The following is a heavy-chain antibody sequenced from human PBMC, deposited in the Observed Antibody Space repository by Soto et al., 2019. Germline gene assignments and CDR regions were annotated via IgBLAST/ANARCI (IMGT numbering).Heavy chain of an antibody. V-gene: IGHV3-23*01. CDR2: ISGSGGST. Sequence: EVQLLESGGGLVQPGGSLRLSCAASGFTFSSYAMSWVRQAPGKGLEWVSAISGSGGSTYYADSVKGRFTISRDNSKNTLYLQMNSLRAEDTAVYYCATSGGKATVTPWYFDLWGRGTLVTVSS. CDR1: GFTFSSYA. J-gene: IGHJ2*01. D-gene: IGHD4-17*01. CDR3: ATSGGKATVTPWYFDL.